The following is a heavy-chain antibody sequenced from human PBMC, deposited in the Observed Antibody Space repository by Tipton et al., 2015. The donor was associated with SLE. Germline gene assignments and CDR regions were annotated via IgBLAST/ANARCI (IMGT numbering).Heavy chain of an antibody. CDR1: GFTFANYA. V-gene: IGHV3-23*01. CDR2: YGSGADT. J-gene: IGHJ4*02. D-gene: IGHD6-13*01. Sequence: SLRLSCAASGFTFANYAMAWVRQAPGKGLEWVSTYGSGADTYYAGSVQGRFTVSRDNSKNTVYLQLNTLKAEDTAVYYCAKLQQPGSFHFDYWGQGTLVAVSS. CDR3: AKLQQPGSFHFDY.